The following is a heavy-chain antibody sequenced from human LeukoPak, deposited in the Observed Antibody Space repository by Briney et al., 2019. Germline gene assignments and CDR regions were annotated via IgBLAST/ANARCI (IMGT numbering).Heavy chain of an antibody. D-gene: IGHD6-6*01. Sequence: ASVKVSCKASGYTFTSYAMHWVRQAPGQRLEWMGWINAGNGNTKYSQKFQGRVTMTRDTSISTAYMELSRLRSDDTAVYYCARGPKSVPIAARPFDYWGQGTLVTVSS. CDR2: INAGNGNT. V-gene: IGHV1-3*01. CDR3: ARGPKSVPIAARPFDY. CDR1: GYTFTSYA. J-gene: IGHJ4*02.